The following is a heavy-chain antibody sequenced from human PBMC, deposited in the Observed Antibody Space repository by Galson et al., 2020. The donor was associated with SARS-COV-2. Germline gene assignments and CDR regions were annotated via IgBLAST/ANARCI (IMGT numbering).Heavy chain of an antibody. CDR3: VRHVYCSSGSCSANDAFHI. J-gene: IGHJ3*02. D-gene: IGHD2-15*01. V-gene: IGHV4-59*08. CDR2: MYYIRSS. CDR1: GASLSSDF. Sequence: ETSETLSLTCSVSGASLSSDFWSWIRQPPGKGLEWIGFMYYIRSSNNKPSLKSRVTISVDMSKSHLSLELRSVTAADTAVYYCVRHVYCSSGSCSANDAFHIWGQGTMVTVSS.